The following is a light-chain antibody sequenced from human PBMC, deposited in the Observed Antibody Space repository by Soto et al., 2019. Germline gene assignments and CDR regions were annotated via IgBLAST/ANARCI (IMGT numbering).Light chain of an antibody. CDR2: GAS. Sequence: DIVLTQSPGTLSLSPGERATLSCRASQTISDNYLAWYQQKPGQSPRLLISGASIRAPGIPDRFSGSGSETDFTLTFSRLEPEDFAFYYCQQYGSSPEISFGPGTKVDIK. J-gene: IGKJ3*01. V-gene: IGKV3-20*01. CDR1: QTISDNY. CDR3: QQYGSSPEIS.